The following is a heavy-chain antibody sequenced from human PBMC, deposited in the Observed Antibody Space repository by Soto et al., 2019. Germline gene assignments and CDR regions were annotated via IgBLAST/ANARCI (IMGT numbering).Heavy chain of an antibody. CDR1: RFTFISYA. CDR3: ARATTGTTAAAYYYYMDV. CDR2: ISYDGSNK. Sequence: PGGSLRLSCASSRFTFISYAMHWVRQAPGKGLEWVAVISYDGSNKYYSTSLKTRLTISKDTSKNQVVLTMTNMGPVDTATYYCARATTGTTAAAYYYYMDVWGKGTTVTVSS. D-gene: IGHD1-1*01. J-gene: IGHJ6*03. V-gene: IGHV3-30*14.